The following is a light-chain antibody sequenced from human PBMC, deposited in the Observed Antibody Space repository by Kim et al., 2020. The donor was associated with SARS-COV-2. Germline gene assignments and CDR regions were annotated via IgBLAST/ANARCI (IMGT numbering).Light chain of an antibody. J-gene: IGLJ3*02. CDR2: GNN. Sequence: LGKTVRITCQGDSLSTYYASWYLQKPGQAPVLLIYGNNNRPSGIPARFAGSGSGNTASLTITGAQAEDEADYYCNSRDSSGDHPWVFGGGTQLTVL. CDR3: NSRDSSGDHPWV. CDR1: SLSTYY. V-gene: IGLV3-19*01.